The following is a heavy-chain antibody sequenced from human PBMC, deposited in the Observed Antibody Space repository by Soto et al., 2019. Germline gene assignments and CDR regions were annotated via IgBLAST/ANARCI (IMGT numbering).Heavy chain of an antibody. Sequence: QVQLVQSGAEVKKPGASVKVSCKASGYTFINYGINWVRQAPGQGLEWMGWITPYNGNTNYAQKLQGRVTMTTDTSRSTAYMELRSLSSDDTAVYYCARGWVGSGYDPCGQGTLVTVSS. J-gene: IGHJ5*02. CDR1: GYTFINYG. V-gene: IGHV1-18*01. D-gene: IGHD5-12*01. CDR2: ITPYNGNT. CDR3: ARGWVGSGYDP.